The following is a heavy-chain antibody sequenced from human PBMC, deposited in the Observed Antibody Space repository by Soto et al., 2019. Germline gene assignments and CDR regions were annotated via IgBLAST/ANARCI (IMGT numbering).Heavy chain of an antibody. CDR1: GFTFSSYA. J-gene: IGHJ4*02. CDR2: IGSSGNT. CDR3: AKRPGSTSPRTYYFDY. V-gene: IGHV3-23*01. Sequence: GGSLRLSCAASGFTFSSYAMSWVRRAPGKGLGWVSTIGSSGNTYYADSVKGRFTVSRDNSESTLYLQMKSLTAEDTAVYYCAKRPGSTSPRTYYFDYWGQGILVTVS. D-gene: IGHD1-26*01.